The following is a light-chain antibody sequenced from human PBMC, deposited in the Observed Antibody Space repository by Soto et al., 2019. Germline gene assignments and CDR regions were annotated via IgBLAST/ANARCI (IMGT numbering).Light chain of an antibody. CDR2: EVS. J-gene: IGLJ3*02. V-gene: IGLV2-8*01. CDR1: SSDVGGYNY. Sequence: QSVLTQPPSASGSPGQSVTISCTGTSSDVGGYNYVSWYQQHPGKAPKLIISEVSKRPSGVPDRFSGSKSGNTASLTVSGLQAEDEADYYCSSYAGSNNLLFGGGTQLTVL. CDR3: SSYAGSNNLL.